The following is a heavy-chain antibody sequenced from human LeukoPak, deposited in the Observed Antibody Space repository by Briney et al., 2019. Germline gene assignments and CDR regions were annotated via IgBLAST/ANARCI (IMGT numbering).Heavy chain of an antibody. CDR1: GGSISSYY. Sequence: SETLSLTCTVSGGSISSYYWSWIRQPPGKGLEWIGYIYYSGSTNYNPSLKSRVTISVDTSKNQFSLKLSSVTAADTAVYYCARGRGYSYGYFDYWGQGTLVTVSS. V-gene: IGHV4-59*01. D-gene: IGHD5-18*01. CDR2: IYYSGST. J-gene: IGHJ4*02. CDR3: ARGRGYSYGYFDY.